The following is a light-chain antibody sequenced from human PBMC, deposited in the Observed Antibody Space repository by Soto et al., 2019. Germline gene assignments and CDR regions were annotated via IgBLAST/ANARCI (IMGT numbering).Light chain of an antibody. Sequence: ALTPPRSVSGSPGQSVTISCTGTSSDVGGYNYVSWYQQHPGKAPKLMIYDVSKRPSGVPDRFSGSKSGNTASLTISGLQAEDEADYYCCSYAGSSYVFGTGTKVTVL. J-gene: IGLJ1*01. CDR1: SSDVGGYNY. CDR3: CSYAGSSYV. V-gene: IGLV2-11*01. CDR2: DVS.